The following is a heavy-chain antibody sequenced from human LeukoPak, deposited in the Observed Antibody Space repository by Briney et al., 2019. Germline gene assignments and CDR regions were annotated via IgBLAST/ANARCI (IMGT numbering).Heavy chain of an antibody. CDR1: GGTFSSYA. D-gene: IGHD4-23*01. CDR3: ARGGYPPVVTPDRYAFDI. J-gene: IGHJ3*02. Sequence: ASVKVSCKASGGTFSSYAISWVRQAPGQGLEWMGRIIPILGIANYAQKFQGRVTITADKSTSTAYMELSSLRSEDTAVYYCARGGYPPVVTPDRYAFDIWSQGTMVTVSS. V-gene: IGHV1-69*04. CDR2: IIPILGIA.